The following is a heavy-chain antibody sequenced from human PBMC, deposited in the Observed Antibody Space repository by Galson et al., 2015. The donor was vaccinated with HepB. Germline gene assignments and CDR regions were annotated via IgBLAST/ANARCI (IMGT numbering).Heavy chain of an antibody. CDR3: ATEFSIYGDYVHYFDY. J-gene: IGHJ4*02. Sequence: SVKVSCKVSGYTLTELSMHWVRQAPRKGLEWMGGFDPEDGETIYAQKFQGRVTMTEDTSTDTAYMELSSLRSEDTAVYYCATEFSIYGDYVHYFDYWGQGTLVTVSS. D-gene: IGHD4-17*01. V-gene: IGHV1-24*01. CDR2: FDPEDGET. CDR1: GYTLTELS.